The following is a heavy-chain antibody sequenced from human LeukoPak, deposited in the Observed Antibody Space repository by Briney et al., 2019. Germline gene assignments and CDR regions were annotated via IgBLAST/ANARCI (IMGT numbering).Heavy chain of an antibody. Sequence: GGSLRLSCAASGFTFSSYWMHWVRQAPGKGLVWVSRINSDGTSTSYADSVKGRFTISRDNAKNTLYLQMNSLRAEDTAVYYCAKVRYSSGYPPGYWGQGTLVTVSS. J-gene: IGHJ4*02. CDR2: INSDGTST. CDR3: AKVRYSSGYPPGY. D-gene: IGHD6-19*01. V-gene: IGHV3-74*01. CDR1: GFTFSSYW.